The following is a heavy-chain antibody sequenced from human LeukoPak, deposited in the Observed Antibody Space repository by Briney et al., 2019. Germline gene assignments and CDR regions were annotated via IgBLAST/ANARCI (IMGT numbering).Heavy chain of an antibody. D-gene: IGHD4-17*01. CDR1: GFTFDDYA. Sequence: GGSLRLSCAASGFTFDDYAMHWVRQAPGKGLEWVSGISWNSGSIGYADSVKGRFTISRDNAKNSLYLQMNSLRAEDTAVYYCARFDYGDYQHDAFDIWGQGTMVTVSS. CDR2: ISWNSGSI. V-gene: IGHV3-9*01. J-gene: IGHJ3*02. CDR3: ARFDYGDYQHDAFDI.